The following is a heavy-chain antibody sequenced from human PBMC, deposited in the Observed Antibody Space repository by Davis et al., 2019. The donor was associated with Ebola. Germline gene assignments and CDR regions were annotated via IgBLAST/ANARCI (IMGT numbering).Heavy chain of an antibody. CDR1: GFTFTSYS. CDR3: ARVGRTITYFES. D-gene: IGHD3-9*01. V-gene: IGHV3-21*01. Sequence: GGSLRLSCAASGFTFTSYSMNWVRQAPGKGLEWVSSISSSSTYIYYADSLKGRFTISRDNAKNSLYLQMNSLRAEDTAVYYCARVGRTITYFESWGQGTQVTVSS. J-gene: IGHJ4*02. CDR2: ISSSSTYI.